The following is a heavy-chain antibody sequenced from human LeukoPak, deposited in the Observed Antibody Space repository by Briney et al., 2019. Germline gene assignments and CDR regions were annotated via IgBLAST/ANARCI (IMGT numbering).Heavy chain of an antibody. CDR2: IYSGGST. Sequence: GGSLRLSCAASGFTVSSNYMSWVRQAPGKGLEWVSVIYSGGSTYYADSVKGRFTISRHNSKNTLYLQMNSLRAEDTAVYYCARDPEPYGDYYYGMDVWGQGTTVTVSS. CDR3: ARDPEPYGDYYYGMDV. CDR1: GFTVSSNY. V-gene: IGHV3-53*04. J-gene: IGHJ6*02. D-gene: IGHD4-17*01.